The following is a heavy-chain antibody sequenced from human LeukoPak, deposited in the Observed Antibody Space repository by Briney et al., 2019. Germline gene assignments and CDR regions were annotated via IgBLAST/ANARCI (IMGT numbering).Heavy chain of an antibody. Sequence: GRSLRLSCAASGFTSSNYAMHWVRQAPGTGLEWVAVISYDGSNKYYADSVKGRFTISRDISKNTLYLQMNSLRTEDTAVYYCAREEVNEYFQHWGQGTLVTVSS. J-gene: IGHJ1*01. D-gene: IGHD3-10*01. V-gene: IGHV3-30-3*01. CDR2: ISYDGSNK. CDR3: AREEVNEYFQH. CDR1: GFTSSNYA.